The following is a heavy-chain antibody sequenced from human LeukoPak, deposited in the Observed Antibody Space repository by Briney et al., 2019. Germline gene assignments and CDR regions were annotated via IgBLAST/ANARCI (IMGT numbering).Heavy chain of an antibody. J-gene: IGHJ4*02. CDR2: VDPEDGET. Sequence: ASVKVSCKVSGYTFTDYYMHWVQQAPGKGLEWMGLVDPEDGETIYAEKFQGRVTITADTSTDTAYMELSSLRSDDTAVYYCAREIYYYDSSGYYYAPTPYFDYWGQGTLVTVSS. CDR3: AREIYYYDSSGYYYAPTPYFDY. D-gene: IGHD3-22*01. V-gene: IGHV1-69-2*01. CDR1: GYTFTDYY.